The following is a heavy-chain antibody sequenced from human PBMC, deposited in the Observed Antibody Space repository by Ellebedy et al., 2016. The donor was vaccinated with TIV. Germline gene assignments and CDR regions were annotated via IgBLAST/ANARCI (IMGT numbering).Heavy chain of an antibody. CDR3: ASSLGDHLGGMDV. CDR2: IWYDGSNK. D-gene: IGHD3-10*01. Sequence: GESLKISCAASGFTFSSYGMHWVRQAPGKGLEWVAVIWYDGSNKYYADSVKGRFTISRDNAKNSLYLQMNSLRAEDTAVYYCASSLGDHLGGMDVWGQGTTVTVSS. V-gene: IGHV3-33*03. J-gene: IGHJ6*02. CDR1: GFTFSSYG.